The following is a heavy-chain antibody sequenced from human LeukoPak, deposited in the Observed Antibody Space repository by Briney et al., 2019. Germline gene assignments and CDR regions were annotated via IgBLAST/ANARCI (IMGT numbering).Heavy chain of an antibody. J-gene: IGHJ6*03. Sequence: GGSLRLSCAASGFTFSSYWMHWVRQAPGKVLVWVSRINSDGSSTSYADSVKGRFTISRDNAKNTLYLQMNSLRAEDTAVYYCTKDWQGASRNYYYYYMDVWGKGTTVTVSS. CDR3: TKDWQGASRNYYYYYMDV. CDR1: GFTFSSYW. D-gene: IGHD1-14*01. CDR2: INSDGSST. V-gene: IGHV3-74*01.